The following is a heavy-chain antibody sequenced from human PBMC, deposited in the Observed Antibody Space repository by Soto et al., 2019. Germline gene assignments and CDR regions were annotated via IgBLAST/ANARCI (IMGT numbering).Heavy chain of an antibody. Sequence: RASVKVSCKASGYTFTSYGISWVRQAPGQGLEWMGWISAYNGNTNYAQKLRGRVTMTTDTSTSTAYMELRSLRSDDTAVYYCVMVVVAALPASSYYMYVCGKGTTVTVSS. CDR3: VMVVVAALPASSYYMYV. CDR2: ISAYNGNT. J-gene: IGHJ6*03. V-gene: IGHV1-18*01. D-gene: IGHD2-15*01. CDR1: GYTFTSYG.